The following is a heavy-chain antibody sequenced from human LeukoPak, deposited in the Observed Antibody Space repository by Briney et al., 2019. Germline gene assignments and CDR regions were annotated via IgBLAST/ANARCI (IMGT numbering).Heavy chain of an antibody. Sequence: SETLSLTCTVSGGSISSSSYYWGWIRQPPGKGLEWIGSIYYSGSTYYNPSLKSRVTISVDTSKNQFSLKLSSVTAADTAVYYCARHGPITMVRGVMIPFDYWGQGTLVTVSS. J-gene: IGHJ4*02. CDR2: IYYSGST. V-gene: IGHV4-39*01. CDR1: GGSISSSSYY. D-gene: IGHD3-10*01. CDR3: ARHGPITMVRGVMIPFDY.